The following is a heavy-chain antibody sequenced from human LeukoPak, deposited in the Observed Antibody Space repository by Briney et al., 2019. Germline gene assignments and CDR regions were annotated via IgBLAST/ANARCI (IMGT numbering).Heavy chain of an antibody. CDR2: ISAYNGNT. D-gene: IGHD6-13*01. J-gene: IGHJ4*02. CDR1: GYTFTNYG. Sequence: GASVKVSCKASGYTFTNYGISWVRQAPGQGLEWMGWISAYNGNTKYAQKFQGRVTMTTDTSTSTAYMELRSLRSDDTAVYYCAXXXXXYXSSWYHPHFDYWGQGTLVTVSS. V-gene: IGHV1-18*01. CDR3: AXXXXXYXSSWYHPHFDY.